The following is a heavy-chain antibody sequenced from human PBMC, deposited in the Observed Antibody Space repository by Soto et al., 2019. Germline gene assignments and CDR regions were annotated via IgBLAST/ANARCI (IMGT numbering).Heavy chain of an antibody. J-gene: IGHJ4*02. CDR2: FKPILSFS. V-gene: IGHV1-69*02. CDR1: GDTFNFYT. CDR3: ATSFGSGSRAFDY. Sequence: QVQLVQSGAEVKKPGSSVKVSCKASGDTFNFYTINWVRQAPGLGLEWMGRFKPILSFSNSALKFQGRVTLTADKSTSTAYMVLSILRSDDTAIYYCATSFGSGSRAFDYWGQGALVTVSS. D-gene: IGHD3-10*01.